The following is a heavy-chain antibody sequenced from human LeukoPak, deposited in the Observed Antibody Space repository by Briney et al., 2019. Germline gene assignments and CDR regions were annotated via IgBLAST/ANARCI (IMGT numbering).Heavy chain of an antibody. J-gene: IGHJ3*02. CDR2: IIPIFGTA. D-gene: IGHD3-22*01. CDR3: ARPLRSGYYYNAFDI. V-gene: IGHV1-69*05. CDR1: GGTFSSYT. Sequence: SVKVSCKASGGTFSSYTISWVRQAPGQGLEWMGRIIPIFGTANYAQKFQGRVTITTDESTSTAYMELSSLRSEDTAVYYCARPLRSGYYYNAFDIWGQGTMVTVSS.